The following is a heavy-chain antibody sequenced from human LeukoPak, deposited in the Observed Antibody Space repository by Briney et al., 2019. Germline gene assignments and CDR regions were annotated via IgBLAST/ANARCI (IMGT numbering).Heavy chain of an antibody. V-gene: IGHV3-20*04. CDR2: INRNGGST. Sequence: GGSLRLSCAASGFTFDDYGMIWLRQAPGKGLEWVSGINRNGGSTGYGDSVKGRFTISRDNAKNTLYLQINSLRAEDTAVYYCTRDRITTGYNSPYYYMDASGKG. J-gene: IGHJ6*03. CDR1: GFTFDDYG. D-gene: IGHD1-20*01. CDR3: TRDRITTGYNSPYYYMDA.